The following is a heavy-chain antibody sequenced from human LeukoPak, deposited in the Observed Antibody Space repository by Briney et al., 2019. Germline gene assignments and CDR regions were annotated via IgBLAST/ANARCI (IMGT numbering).Heavy chain of an antibody. J-gene: IGHJ4*02. CDR2: IGISSGNT. D-gene: IGHD1-1*01. CDR1: GFPFSEYS. V-gene: IGHV3-11*06. Sequence: GGSLKLSCAASGFPFSEYSMNWVRQAPGKGLEWISYIGISSGNTKYADSVKGRFTVSGDNARNSLYLQMNSLRVEDTAVYYCARDHNYAFDNWGQGTLVTVSS. CDR3: ARDHNYAFDN.